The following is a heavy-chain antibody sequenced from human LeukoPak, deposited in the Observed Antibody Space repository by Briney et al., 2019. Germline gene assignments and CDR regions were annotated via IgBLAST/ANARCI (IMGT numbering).Heavy chain of an antibody. J-gene: IGHJ3*02. CDR3: ARDRGVVGAFDI. CDR1: GGSISSYY. Sequence: PSETLSLTCTVPGGSISSYYWSWIRQPPGKGLEWIGYIYYSGSTNYNPSLKSRVTISVDTSKNQFSLKLSSVTAADTAVYYCARDRGVVGAFDIWGQGTMVTVSS. V-gene: IGHV4-59*01. CDR2: IYYSGST.